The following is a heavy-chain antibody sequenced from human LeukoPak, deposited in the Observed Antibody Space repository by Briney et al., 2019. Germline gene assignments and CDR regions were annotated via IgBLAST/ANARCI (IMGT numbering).Heavy chain of an antibody. J-gene: IGHJ4*02. Sequence: PSETLSLTCAVSGGSINNYYWTWIRQPPGKGLEWIGYIFYTGSTNYSPSLKSRVTMSVDPSKNEVSLNLRSLTAADTAVYYCARGVYYDSRGSLEEYFDNWGQGTLVTVSS. CDR1: GGSINNYY. D-gene: IGHD3-22*01. CDR3: ARGVYYDSRGSLEEYFDN. CDR2: IFYTGST. V-gene: IGHV4-59*01.